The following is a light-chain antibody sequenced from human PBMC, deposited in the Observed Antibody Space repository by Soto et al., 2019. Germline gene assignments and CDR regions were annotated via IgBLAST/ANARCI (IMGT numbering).Light chain of an antibody. J-gene: IGLJ2*01. CDR1: SSDVGAYNL. Sequence: HSVLTQPASVSGSPEQSITISCTGTSSDVGAYNLVSWYQQLPGKAPRLIIYEGTKRPSGISHRFSGSKSDNTASLTISGLRAEDEAHYHCCSYAGSRTFVFGGGTKVTV. CDR2: EGT. CDR3: CSYAGSRTFV. V-gene: IGLV2-23*01.